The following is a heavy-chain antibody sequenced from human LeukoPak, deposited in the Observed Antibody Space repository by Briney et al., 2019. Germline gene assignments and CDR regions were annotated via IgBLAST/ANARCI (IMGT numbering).Heavy chain of an antibody. Sequence: SETLSLTCAVYGGSFSGYYWSWIRPPPGEGLEWIGEINHSGSTNYNPSLKSRVTISLDTSKNQFSLKLSSVTAADTAVYYCARERREKAVAVNDAFDIWGQGTMVTVSS. CDR2: INHSGST. CDR3: ARERREKAVAVNDAFDI. D-gene: IGHD6-19*01. J-gene: IGHJ3*02. V-gene: IGHV4-34*01. CDR1: GGSFSGYY.